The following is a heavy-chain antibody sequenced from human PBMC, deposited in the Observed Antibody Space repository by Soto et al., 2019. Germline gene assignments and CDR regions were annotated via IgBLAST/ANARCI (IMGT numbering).Heavy chain of an antibody. J-gene: IGHJ4*02. V-gene: IGHV3-23*01. CDR2: ISGSGGST. Sequence: GGSLRLSCAASGFTFSSNAMSWVRQAPGKGLEWVSAISGSGGSTYYADSVKGRFTISRDNSKNTLYLQMNSLRAEDTAVYYCAKLGIYCSGGSCYFDYWGQGTLVTVSS. CDR3: AKLGIYCSGGSCYFDY. CDR1: GFTFSSNA. D-gene: IGHD2-15*01.